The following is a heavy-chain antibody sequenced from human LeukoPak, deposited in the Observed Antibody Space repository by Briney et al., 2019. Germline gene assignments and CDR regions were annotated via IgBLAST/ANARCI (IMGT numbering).Heavy chain of an antibody. CDR2: MNPNSGNT. CDR1: EYTFTSYD. D-gene: IGHD5-12*01. CDR3: VRDYKGYSGYDGFDY. J-gene: IGHJ4*02. V-gene: IGHV1-8*01. Sequence: ASVKVSCKASEYTFTSYDINWVRQATGQGLEWMGWMNPNSGNTGYAQKFQGRVTMTTDTSTRTAYMELRSLRSDDTAVYYCVRDYKGYSGYDGFDYWGQGTLVTVSS.